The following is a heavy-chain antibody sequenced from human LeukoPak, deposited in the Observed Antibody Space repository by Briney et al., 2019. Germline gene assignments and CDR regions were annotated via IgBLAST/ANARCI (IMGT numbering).Heavy chain of an antibody. Sequence: PGGSLRLSCEGSGFTFSSFGIHWVRQAPGKGLEWVAVISDNGRTQYYAASVEGRFTISRDNSRNTVSLQMNSLRAEDTAIYYCARENSGIAATDIIDYWGQGTLVTVSS. D-gene: IGHD6-13*01. CDR1: GFTFSSFG. V-gene: IGHV3-30*03. CDR3: ARENSGIAATDIIDY. CDR2: ISDNGRTQ. J-gene: IGHJ4*02.